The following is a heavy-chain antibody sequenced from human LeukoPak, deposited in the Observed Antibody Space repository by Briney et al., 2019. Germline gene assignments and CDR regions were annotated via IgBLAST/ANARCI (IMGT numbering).Heavy chain of an antibody. D-gene: IGHD6-19*01. J-gene: IGHJ4*02. Sequence: PSETLSLTCAVSAVSISSYYWSWIRQPPGKGLEWIGYIYDSGSTNYNPSLKSRVTISVDTSKNQFSLKLSSVTAADTAVYYCARGGDSSGWSYLYFDYWGQGTLVTVSS. CDR2: IYDSGST. V-gene: IGHV4-59*01. CDR3: ARGGDSSGWSYLYFDY. CDR1: AVSISSYY.